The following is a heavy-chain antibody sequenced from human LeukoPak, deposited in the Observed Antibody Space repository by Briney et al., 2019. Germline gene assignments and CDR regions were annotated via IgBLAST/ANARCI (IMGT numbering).Heavy chain of an antibody. J-gene: IGHJ4*02. Sequence: TGGSLRLSCAASGFTFSGYAMTWVRQAPGKGLELVAAISGSGGGTYYADPVKGRFTISRDNSKNTPYVQMTSLRAEDTAVYYCAKACIPAAGQDYFDYWGQGTLVTVSS. CDR2: ISGSGGGT. V-gene: IGHV3-23*01. CDR1: GFTFSGYA. D-gene: IGHD6-13*01. CDR3: AKACIPAAGQDYFDY.